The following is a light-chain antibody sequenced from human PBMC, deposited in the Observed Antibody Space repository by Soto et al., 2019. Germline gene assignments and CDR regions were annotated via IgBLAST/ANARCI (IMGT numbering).Light chain of an antibody. CDR2: DVS. Sequence: QYVLTQPASVSGSPGQSITIYCTGTSSDIGGYNYVSWYQQLPGKVPKLIIYDVSNRPSGVSDRFSGSKSGNAASLTISGLQAEDEADYYCSSYTSTSTLYVFGTGTKLTVL. CDR3: SSYTSTSTLYV. J-gene: IGLJ1*01. CDR1: SSDIGGYNY. V-gene: IGLV2-14*03.